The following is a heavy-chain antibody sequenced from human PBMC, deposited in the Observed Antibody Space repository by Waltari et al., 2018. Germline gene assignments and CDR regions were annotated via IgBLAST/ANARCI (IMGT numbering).Heavy chain of an antibody. CDR2: INHSGST. J-gene: IGHJ5*02. D-gene: IGHD3-10*01. CDR3: AGNLGGGFDP. V-gene: IGHV4-34*01. Sequence: QVQLQQWGAGLLKPSETLSLTCAVYGGSFSGYYWSWIRQPPGKGLEWIGEINHSGSTNYNPSLKSRVTISVDTSKNQFSLKLSSVTAADTAVYYCAGNLGGGFDPWGQGTLVTVSS. CDR1: GGSFSGYY.